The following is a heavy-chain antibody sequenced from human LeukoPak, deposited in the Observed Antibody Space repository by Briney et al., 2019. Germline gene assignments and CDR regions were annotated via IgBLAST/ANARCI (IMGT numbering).Heavy chain of an antibody. Sequence: GGSLRLSCAVSGFTCSSYWMSWVRQAPGKGLEWVANIKQDGSEEVYVDSVKGRFTISRDNAKNSLFLQMNTLRAEDTAVYYCARDPYSSTWSYGMDFWGQGTTVSVSS. V-gene: IGHV3-7*05. D-gene: IGHD6-6*01. J-gene: IGHJ6*02. CDR2: IKQDGSEE. CDR1: GFTCSSYW. CDR3: ARDPYSSTWSYGMDF.